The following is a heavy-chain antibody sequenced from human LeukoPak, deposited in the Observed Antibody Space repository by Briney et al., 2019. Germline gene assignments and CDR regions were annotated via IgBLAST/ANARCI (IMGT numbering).Heavy chain of an antibody. CDR1: GFTVSSNY. Sequence: GGSLRLSCAASGFTVSSNYMSWVRQAPGKGLEWVSVIYSGGNTYYADSVKGRFTISRDNSKNTLYLQMNSLRAEDTAVYYCAKALPRYGGHPGDYWGQGTLVTVSS. J-gene: IGHJ4*02. CDR2: IYSGGNT. CDR3: AKALPRYGGHPGDY. V-gene: IGHV3-66*01. D-gene: IGHD5-12*01.